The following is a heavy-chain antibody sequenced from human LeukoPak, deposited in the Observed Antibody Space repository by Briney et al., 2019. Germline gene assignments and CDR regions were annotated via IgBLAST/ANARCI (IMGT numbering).Heavy chain of an antibody. CDR1: GGSISSYY. D-gene: IGHD2-2*01. V-gene: IGHV4-59*01. CDR2: IYYSGST. CDR3: ARDRRGYRSSTSCYGPYYYYGMDV. J-gene: IGHJ6*04. Sequence: SETLSLTCTVSGGSISSYYWSWIRQPPGKGLGWIGYIYYSGSTNYNPSLKSRVTISVDTSKNQFSLKLSSVTAADTAVYYCARDRRGYRSSTSCYGPYYYYGMDVWGKGTTVTVSS.